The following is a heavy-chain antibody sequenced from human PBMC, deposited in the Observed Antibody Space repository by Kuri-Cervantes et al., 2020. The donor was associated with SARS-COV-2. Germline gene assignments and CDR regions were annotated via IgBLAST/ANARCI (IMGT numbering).Heavy chain of an antibody. CDR3: ARDSPEDIVVVPAAMEPYYFDY. Sequence: ASVKVSCKASGYTLTSYGISWVRQAPGQGLEWMGWISAYNGNTNYAQKLQGRVTMTTDTSTSTAYMELRSLRSDDTAVYYCARDSPEDIVVVPAAMEPYYFDYWGQGTLVTVSS. CDR1: GYTLTSYG. J-gene: IGHJ4*02. D-gene: IGHD2-2*01. CDR2: ISAYNGNT. V-gene: IGHV1-18*01.